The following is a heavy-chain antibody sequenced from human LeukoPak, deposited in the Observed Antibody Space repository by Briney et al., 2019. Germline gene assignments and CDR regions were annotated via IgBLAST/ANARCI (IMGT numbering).Heavy chain of an antibody. J-gene: IGHJ4*02. V-gene: IGHV4-34*01. CDR1: GGSFSGYY. CDR2: INHSGST. D-gene: IGHD3-22*01. CDR3: ARTRGYDSSGYYSVPFGY. Sequence: TSETLPLTCAVYGGSFSGYYWSWIRQPPGKGLEWIGEINHSGSTNYNPSLKSRVTISVDTSKNQFSLKLSSVTAADTAVYYCARTRGYDSSGYYSVPFGYWGRGTLVTVSS.